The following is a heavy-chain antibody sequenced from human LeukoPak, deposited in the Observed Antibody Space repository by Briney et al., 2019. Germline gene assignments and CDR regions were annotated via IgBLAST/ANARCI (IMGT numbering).Heavy chain of an antibody. Sequence: SETLSLTCAVYGRSFSGYYWTWVRQPPGKGLEWIGEINHKGANNFNPSLKSRVTISLKTSKNQFSLKLSSVTAADTAVYYCARGPHFYGSGSYEYSYYYYYYGMDVWGKGTAVTVSS. CDR3: ARGPHFYGSGSYEYSYYYYYYGMDV. CDR2: INHKGAN. V-gene: IGHV4-34*01. D-gene: IGHD3-10*01. CDR1: GRSFSGYY. J-gene: IGHJ6*04.